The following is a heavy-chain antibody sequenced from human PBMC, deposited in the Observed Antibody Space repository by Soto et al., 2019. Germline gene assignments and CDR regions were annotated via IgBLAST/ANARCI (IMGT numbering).Heavy chain of an antibody. J-gene: IGHJ5*02. D-gene: IGHD5-12*01. V-gene: IGHV4-59*02. CDR2: MHYTGFS. CDR1: GDSVTSHY. CDR3: ARAPAATSFWFDP. Sequence: PSETLSLTCSFSGDSVTSHYLTWIRQSPEKGLEWIGYMHYTGFSHYNPSLKSRLTISVDRSKNQFTLQLTSVTVADTAVYYCARAPAATSFWFDPWGQGTLVTVSS.